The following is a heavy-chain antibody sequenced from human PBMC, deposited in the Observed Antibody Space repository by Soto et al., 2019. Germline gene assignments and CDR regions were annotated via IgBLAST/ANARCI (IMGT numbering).Heavy chain of an antibody. D-gene: IGHD1-26*01. CDR2: IIPIFATV. J-gene: IGHJ6*02. CDR3: TCWWEAVRYQDYVLDV. V-gene: IGHV1-69*01. CDR1: GGTHNNYA. Sequence: QVQLLQSGSEVRKTGSSVKVSCKASGGTHNNYAFTWVRQARGQGLEWVGGIIPIFATVVYEQRVEGSVTIRAHQSTSKAYMEHTNLSCDDTAVYYYTCWWEAVRYQDYVLDVWGQGTEITVSS.